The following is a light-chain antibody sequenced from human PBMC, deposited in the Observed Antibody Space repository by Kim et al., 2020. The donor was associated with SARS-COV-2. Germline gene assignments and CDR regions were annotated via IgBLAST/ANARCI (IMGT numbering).Light chain of an antibody. J-gene: IGKJ4*01. V-gene: IGKV2-30*01. Sequence: PASISCRSTQSLVNSDGSSSLSWFQQRPGQSPRRLIYNVFKRDSGVPDRFSGAGSGADFILEISGIEAEDVGHYYCMQDTHWPPTFGGGTKVDIK. CDR3: MQDTHWPPT. CDR1: QSLVNSDGSSS. CDR2: NVF.